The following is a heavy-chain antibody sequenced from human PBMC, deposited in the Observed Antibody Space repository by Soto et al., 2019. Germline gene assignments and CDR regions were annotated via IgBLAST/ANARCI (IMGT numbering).Heavy chain of an antibody. D-gene: IGHD6-6*01. V-gene: IGHV4-39*01. CDR2: IYYSGST. J-gene: IGHJ5*02. Sequence: SETLSLTCTVSGGSISSSSYYWGWIRQPPGKGLEWIGSIYYSGSTYYNPSLKSRITISIDTSKNQFSLKLSSVTAADTAVYYCARAYSSSSLGSSDNWFDPWGQGTLVTVSS. CDR1: GGSISSSSYY. CDR3: ARAYSSSSLGSSDNWFDP.